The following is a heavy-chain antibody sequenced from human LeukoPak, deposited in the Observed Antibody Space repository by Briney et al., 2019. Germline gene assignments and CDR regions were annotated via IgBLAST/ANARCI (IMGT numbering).Heavy chain of an antibody. D-gene: IGHD1-1*01. J-gene: IGHJ4*02. CDR1: GFTFSSYA. V-gene: IGHV3-30-3*01. CDR2: ISYDGSNK. Sequence: GGSLRLSCAASGFTFSSYAMHWVRQAPGKGLEWVAVISYDGSNKYYADSVKGRFTISRDNSKNTLYPQMNSLRAEDTAVYYCARDRVRGTGTIGYWGQGTLVTVSS. CDR3: ARDRVRGTGTIGY.